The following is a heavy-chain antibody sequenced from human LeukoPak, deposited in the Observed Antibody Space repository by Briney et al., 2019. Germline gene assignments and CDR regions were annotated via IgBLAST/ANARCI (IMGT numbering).Heavy chain of an antibody. CDR2: IYSGGST. Sequence: PGGSLRLSCAASGFTFSSFAMSWVRQATGKGLEWVSVIYSGGSTYYSDSVKGRFTISRDNSKNTLYLQLNSLRGEDTAVYYCASQTTVKYYFDYWGQGTLVTVSS. D-gene: IGHD4-17*01. J-gene: IGHJ4*02. V-gene: IGHV3-53*01. CDR1: GFTFSSFA. CDR3: ASQTTVKYYFDY.